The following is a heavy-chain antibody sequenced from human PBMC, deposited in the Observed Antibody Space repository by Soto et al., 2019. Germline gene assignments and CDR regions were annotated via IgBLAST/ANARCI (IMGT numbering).Heavy chain of an antibody. CDR2: INAGNGNT. J-gene: IGHJ4*02. Sequence: QVQLVQSGAEVKKPGASVKVSCKASGYTFTSYAMHWVRQAPGQRLEWMGWINAGNGNTKYSQKFQGRVTITRDTSASTAYMELSSLRSEDTAVYYCARSWGSSGCFDYWGQGTLVTVSS. CDR1: GYTFTSYA. CDR3: ARSWGSSGCFDY. V-gene: IGHV1-3*01. D-gene: IGHD6-19*01.